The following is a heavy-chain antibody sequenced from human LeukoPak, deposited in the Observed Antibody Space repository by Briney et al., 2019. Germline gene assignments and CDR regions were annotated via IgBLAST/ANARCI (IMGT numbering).Heavy chain of an antibody. CDR2: ISRGGSTT. V-gene: IGHV3-11*01. CDR1: GFTFSDYY. D-gene: IGHD4-17*01. Sequence: KTGGSLRLSCAASGFTFSDYYMNWIRQAPGKGLEWVSYISRGGSTTYYADSVKGRFTISRDNAKNSLYLQMNSLRVEDTAVYYCARDRYGDYAPGDYWGQGTLVTVSS. J-gene: IGHJ4*02. CDR3: ARDRYGDYAPGDY.